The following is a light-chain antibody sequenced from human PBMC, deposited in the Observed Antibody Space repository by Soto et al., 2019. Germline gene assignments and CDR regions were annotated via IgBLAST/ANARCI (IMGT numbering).Light chain of an antibody. CDR1: QGISSY. CDR3: QQYYSYPRT. CDR2: AAS. Sequence: AIRMTQSPASVSLSTGDRVTITCRASQGISSYLAWYQQKPGKAPKLLIYAASTLQSGVPSRFSGSGSGTDFTLTISCLQAEDFATYYCQQYYSYPRTFGQGTKVDI. J-gene: IGKJ1*01. V-gene: IGKV1-8*01.